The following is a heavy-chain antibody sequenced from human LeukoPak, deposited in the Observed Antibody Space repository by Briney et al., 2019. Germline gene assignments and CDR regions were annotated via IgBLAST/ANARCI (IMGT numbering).Heavy chain of an antibody. J-gene: IGHJ4*02. D-gene: IGHD5-18*01. Sequence: SETLSLTCAVYGGSFSGYYWSWIRQPPGKGLEWIGEINHSGSTNYNPSLKSRVTISVDTSKDQFSLKLSSVTAADTAVYYCARHGGGYSYGFWGQGTLVTVSS. V-gene: IGHV4-34*01. CDR1: GGSFSGYY. CDR3: ARHGGGYSYGF. CDR2: INHSGST.